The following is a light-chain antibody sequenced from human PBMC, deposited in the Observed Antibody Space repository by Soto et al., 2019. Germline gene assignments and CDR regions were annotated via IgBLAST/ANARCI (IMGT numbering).Light chain of an antibody. J-gene: IGKJ4*01. CDR1: QSISSY. Sequence: DIQMTQSPSSLSASVGDRVTITCRASQSISSYLNWYQQKPGKAPKLLIYAASSLQSGVPSRFSGSGSGTDFTLTISSLQPEDFATYYCQQRYSTPLTFGGETKVDIK. V-gene: IGKV1-39*01. CDR3: QQRYSTPLT. CDR2: AAS.